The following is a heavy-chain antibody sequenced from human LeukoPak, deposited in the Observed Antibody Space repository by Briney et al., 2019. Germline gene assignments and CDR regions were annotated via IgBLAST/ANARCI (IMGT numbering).Heavy chain of an antibody. J-gene: IGHJ6*03. D-gene: IGHD2-15*01. CDR2: INHSGST. Sequence: SETLSLTCAVSGGSLSGYYWTWIRQPPGKGLEWIGEINHSGSTNYNPSLKSRVTISVDTSRKQLFLRLSSVTAADTAMYYCASFYCSGGSCYQYYYYYYMDVWGKGTTVTISS. CDR1: GGSLSGYY. CDR3: ASFYCSGGSCYQYYYYYYMDV. V-gene: IGHV4-34*01.